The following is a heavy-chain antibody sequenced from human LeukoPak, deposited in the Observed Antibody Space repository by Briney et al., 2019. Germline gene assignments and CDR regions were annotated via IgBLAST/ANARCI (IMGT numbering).Heavy chain of an antibody. CDR1: GFTFGDYA. Sequence: GRSLRLSCTASGFTFGDYAMSWVRQAPGKGLEWVGFIRSKAYGGTTEYAASVKGRFTISRDDSKSIAYLQMSSLKTEDTAVYYCARGFRYGSNWGFDYWGQGTLVTVSS. D-gene: IGHD5-24*01. CDR2: IRSKAYGGTT. CDR3: ARGFRYGSNWGFDY. V-gene: IGHV3-49*04. J-gene: IGHJ4*02.